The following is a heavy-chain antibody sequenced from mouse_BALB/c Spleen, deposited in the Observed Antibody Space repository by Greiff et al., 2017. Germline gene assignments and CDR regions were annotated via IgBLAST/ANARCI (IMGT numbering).Heavy chain of an antibody. Sequence: QVQLKQSGPGLVAPSQSLSITCTVSGFSLTSYDISWIRQPPGKGLEWLGVIWTGGGTNYNSAFMSRLSISKDNSKSQVFLKMNSLQTDDTAIYYCVRGNGNYGLLSVWGAGTTVTVSS. CDR3: VRGNGNYGLLSV. CDR1: GFSLTSYD. CDR2: IWTGGGT. V-gene: IGHV2-9-2*01. J-gene: IGHJ1*01. D-gene: IGHD2-1*01.